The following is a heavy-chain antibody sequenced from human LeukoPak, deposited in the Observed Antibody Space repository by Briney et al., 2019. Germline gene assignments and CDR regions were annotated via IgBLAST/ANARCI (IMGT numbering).Heavy chain of an antibody. Sequence: GGSLRLSCGASGFTFSGYSMNWVRQAPGKGLEWVSYISSSSSTIYYADSVTGRFTISRDNAKNSLYLQMNSLRAEDTAVYYCARDPYYYGSGTYHRGPFDYWGQGTLVTVSS. CDR3: ARDPYYYGSGTYHRGPFDY. CDR2: ISSSSSTI. J-gene: IGHJ4*02. CDR1: GFTFSGYS. V-gene: IGHV3-48*04. D-gene: IGHD3-10*01.